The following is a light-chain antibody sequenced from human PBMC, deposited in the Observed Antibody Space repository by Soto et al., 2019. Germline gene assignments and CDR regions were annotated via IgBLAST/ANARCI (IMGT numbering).Light chain of an antibody. CDR3: QQGYNSPRT. CDR2: AAS. Sequence: DIQMTQSPSSLSASVGDSVTITCRASQSINSYLNWYQHSAGKVPKLLIYAASKLHEGVPSRFSGSGYGSDFTLTVSNLQPEDFATYYCQQGYNSPRTFGQGTKVEI. J-gene: IGKJ1*01. V-gene: IGKV1-39*01. CDR1: QSINSY.